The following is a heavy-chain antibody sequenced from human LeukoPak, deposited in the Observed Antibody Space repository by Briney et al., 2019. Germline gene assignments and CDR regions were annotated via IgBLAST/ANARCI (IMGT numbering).Heavy chain of an antibody. CDR3: ARARSGSYDY. CDR1: GFTFSSYW. Sequence: GGCLRLSCAASGFTFSSYWMHWVRPDLGKGLLWVSRIDNDGRSTDYADSVKGRFTISRDNAKSTLYLQMNSLRAEDTAVYYCARARSGSYDYWGQGTLVTVSS. CDR2: IDNDGRST. V-gene: IGHV3-74*01. D-gene: IGHD1-26*01. J-gene: IGHJ4*02.